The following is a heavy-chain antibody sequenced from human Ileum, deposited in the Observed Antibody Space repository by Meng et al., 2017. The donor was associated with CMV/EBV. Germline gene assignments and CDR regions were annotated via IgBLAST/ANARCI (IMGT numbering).Heavy chain of an antibody. V-gene: IGHV3-30*02. J-gene: IGHJ4*02. CDR3: AKEGSGGPYYQH. CDR1: GFSISSFV. D-gene: IGHD2-15*01. Sequence: GGSLRLSCAASGFSISSFVMHWVRQTPDKGLEWVTMVRSDGGDGDNKYYTDSVKGRFTISRDKSNNMLCLYMESLGSEDTAVYYCAKEGSGGPYYQHWGQGTLVTVSS. CDR2: VRSDGGDGDNK.